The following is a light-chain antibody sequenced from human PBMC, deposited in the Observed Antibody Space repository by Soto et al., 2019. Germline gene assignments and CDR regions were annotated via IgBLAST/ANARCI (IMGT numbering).Light chain of an antibody. CDR1: QGISSY. CDR2: DAS. CDR3: QQYNSYSCT. Sequence: IQMTHSPSSFSASTADRVTITCRASQGISSYLAWYQQKPGKAPKLLIYDASSLESGVPSRFSGSGSGTEFTLTISSLQPDDFAAYYCQQYNSYSCTFGQGTKVDIK. J-gene: IGKJ1*01. V-gene: IGKV1-8*01.